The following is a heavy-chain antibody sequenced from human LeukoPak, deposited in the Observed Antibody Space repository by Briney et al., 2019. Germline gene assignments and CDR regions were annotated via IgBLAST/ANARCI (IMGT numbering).Heavy chain of an antibody. D-gene: IGHD3-3*01. CDR1: GFTFSSYR. J-gene: IGHJ4*02. Sequence: GGSLRLSCAASGFTFSSYRMSWVRQAPGKGLEWVANIKQDGSEKYYVDSVKGRFTISRDNAKNSLYLQMNSLRAEDTAVYYCARAAVSYDFWSGYAFVDYWGQGTLVTVSS. V-gene: IGHV3-7*01. CDR2: IKQDGSEK. CDR3: ARAAVSYDFWSGYAFVDY.